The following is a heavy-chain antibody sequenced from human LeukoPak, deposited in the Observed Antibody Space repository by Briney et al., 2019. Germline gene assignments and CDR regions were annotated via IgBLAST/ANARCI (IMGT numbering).Heavy chain of an antibody. CDR2: IKQDGSEK. J-gene: IGHJ4*02. D-gene: IGHD3-22*01. V-gene: IGHV3-7*01. Sequence: QTGGSLRLSCAASGFTFSSYWMSWVRQAPRKGLEWVANIKQDGSEKYYVDSVKGRFTISRDNAKNSLYLQMNSLRAEDTAVYYCARVRYYYDSSGPLDYWGQGTLVTVSS. CDR1: GFTFSSYW. CDR3: ARVRYYYDSSGPLDY.